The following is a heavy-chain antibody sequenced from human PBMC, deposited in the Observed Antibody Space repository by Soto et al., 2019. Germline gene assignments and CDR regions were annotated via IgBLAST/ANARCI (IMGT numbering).Heavy chain of an antibody. CDR3: AKEVYSSGWYPYYFDY. Sequence: GGSLRLSCAASGFTFSSYGMHWVRQAPGKGLEWVAVISYDGSNKYYADSVKGRFTISRDNSKNTLYLQMNSLRAEDTAVFYCAKEVYSSGWYPYYFDYWGQGTLVTVSS. D-gene: IGHD6-19*01. CDR2: ISYDGSNK. CDR1: GFTFSSYG. J-gene: IGHJ4*02. V-gene: IGHV3-30*18.